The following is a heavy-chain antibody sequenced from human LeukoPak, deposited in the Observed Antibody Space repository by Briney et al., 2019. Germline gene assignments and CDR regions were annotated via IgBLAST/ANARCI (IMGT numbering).Heavy chain of an antibody. CDR3: ASMSGYYPSYYFDY. V-gene: IGHV1-18*01. CDR1: GYTFISYG. Sequence: ASVKVSCTASGYTFISYGITWVRQAPGQGLEWLGWISAYNGNIDYAQKLQGRVTLTTDTSTSTAYMEVRSLRSDDTAVYYCASMSGYYPSYYFDYWGQGTLVTVSS. J-gene: IGHJ4*02. D-gene: IGHD3-3*01. CDR2: ISAYNGNI.